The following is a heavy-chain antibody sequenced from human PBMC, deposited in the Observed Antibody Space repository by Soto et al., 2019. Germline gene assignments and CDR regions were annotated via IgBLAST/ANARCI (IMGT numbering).Heavy chain of an antibody. V-gene: IGHV3-64D*06. D-gene: IGHD2-2*01. Sequence: GGSLRLSCSASGFSFSNSAMHWARQAPGKGLQYVAGFSSKGGTTYYADSVKGRFTISRDNSKNTLYLQMSSLRPEDTAVYYCASAGIVVVPAANWGYYYGMDVWGQGTTVTVSS. CDR2: FSSKGGTT. J-gene: IGHJ6*02. CDR1: GFSFSNSA. CDR3: ASAGIVVVPAANWGYYYGMDV.